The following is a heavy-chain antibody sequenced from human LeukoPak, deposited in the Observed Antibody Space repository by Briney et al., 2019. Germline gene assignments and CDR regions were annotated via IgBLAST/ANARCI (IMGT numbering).Heavy chain of an antibody. Sequence: GASVKVSCKASGYTFTSYDINWVRQATGQGLEWMGWMNPNSGNTGYAQKFQGRVTMTRNTSISTAYMELSSLRSEDTAVYYCAKGGAWGPDYYFDYWGQGTLVTVSS. D-gene: IGHD7-27*01. CDR2: MNPNSGNT. J-gene: IGHJ4*02. CDR1: GYTFTSYD. V-gene: IGHV1-8*01. CDR3: AKGGAWGPDYYFDY.